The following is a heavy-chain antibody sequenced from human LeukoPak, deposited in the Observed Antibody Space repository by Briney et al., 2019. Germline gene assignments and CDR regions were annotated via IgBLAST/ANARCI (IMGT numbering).Heavy chain of an antibody. J-gene: IGHJ4*02. CDR2: IYLADSDN. D-gene: IGHD1-1*01. Sequence: GESRKISCKVFGYSFTTYWSGWVRKMPGKGLGWRGGIYLADSDNRNSPSFQGQVTISADNSTSTAYLQWSSLKASDTAMYYCARARTEKDEAIDYWGQGTLVTVSS. CDR3: ARARTEKDEAIDY. V-gene: IGHV5-51*01. CDR1: GYSFTTYW.